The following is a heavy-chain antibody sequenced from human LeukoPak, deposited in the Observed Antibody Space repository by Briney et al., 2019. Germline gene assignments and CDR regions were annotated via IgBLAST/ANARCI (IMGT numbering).Heavy chain of an antibody. CDR3: ARDIVVAKYYYYGMDV. CDR1: GFIFSSYA. V-gene: IGHV3-30-3*01. Sequence: PGRSLRLSCAASGFIFSSYAMHWVRQAPGKGLEWVAVISYDGSNKYYADSVKGRFTISRDNSKDTLYLQMNSLRAEDTAVYYCARDIVVAKYYYYGMDVWGQGTTVTVSS. D-gene: IGHD2-2*01. CDR2: ISYDGSNK. J-gene: IGHJ6*02.